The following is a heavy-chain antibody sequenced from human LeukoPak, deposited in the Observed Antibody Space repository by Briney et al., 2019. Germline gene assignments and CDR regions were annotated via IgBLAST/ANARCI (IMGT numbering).Heavy chain of an antibody. CDR3: ARQAVNRGYQIDY. J-gene: IGHJ4*02. CDR2: IYYSGST. D-gene: IGHD5-12*01. V-gene: IGHV4-39*01. CDR1: GGSISSSSYY. Sequence: PSETLSLTCTVSGGSISSSSYYWGWIRQPPGKGLECIGSIYYSGSTYYNPSLKSRVTISVDTSKNEFSLNLSSVRAGDTAGYYCARQAVNRGYQIDYWGAGTLVTVSS.